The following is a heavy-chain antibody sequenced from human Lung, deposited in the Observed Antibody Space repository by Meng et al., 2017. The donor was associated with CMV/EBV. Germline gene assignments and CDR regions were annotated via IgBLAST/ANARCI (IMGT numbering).Heavy chain of an antibody. J-gene: IGHJ4*02. Sequence: VCLLQSGGGLEQQGVSLRLSCEASGFTFITYSMTWVRQAPGKGLEWVSGINESGDRTYHADSVKGRFTISRDNSKNTLYLQMNSLRVEDTAIYYCVNRAWMDFWGQGNLVTVSS. CDR1: GFTFITYS. CDR2: INESGDRT. D-gene: IGHD3/OR15-3a*01. CDR3: VNRAWMDF. V-gene: IGHV3-23*01.